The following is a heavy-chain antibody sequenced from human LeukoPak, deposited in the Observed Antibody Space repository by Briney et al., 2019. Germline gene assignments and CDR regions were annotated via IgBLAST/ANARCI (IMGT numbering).Heavy chain of an antibody. CDR2: ISYSGST. J-gene: IGHJ4*02. CDR3: ARDYGGGWYQIDY. V-gene: IGHV4-59*12. CDR1: GGSISSYY. D-gene: IGHD6-13*01. Sequence: SETLSLTCTVSGGSISSYYWSWIRQPPGKGLEWVGYISYSGSTNYNPSLKSRLTISLDTYKRQSSLNLHYVTVQDTALYYCARDYGGGWYQIDYWGQGTLVTVSS.